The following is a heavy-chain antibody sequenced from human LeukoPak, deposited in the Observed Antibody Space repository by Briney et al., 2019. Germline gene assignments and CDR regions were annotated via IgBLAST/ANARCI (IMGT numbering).Heavy chain of an antibody. Sequence: SETLSLTCTVSGGSVSSGSYYWSWIRQPPGKGLEWIGYIYYSGSTNYNPSLKSRVTISVDTSKNQFSLKLSSVTAADTAVYHCAREAMYSYGNNFDYWGQGTLVTVSS. CDR1: GGSVSSGSYY. V-gene: IGHV4-61*01. D-gene: IGHD5-18*01. CDR3: AREAMYSYGNNFDY. CDR2: IYYSGST. J-gene: IGHJ4*02.